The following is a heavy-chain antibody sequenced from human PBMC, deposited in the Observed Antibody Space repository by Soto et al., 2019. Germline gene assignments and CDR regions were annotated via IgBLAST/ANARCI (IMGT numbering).Heavy chain of an antibody. CDR2: FDPEDGET. V-gene: IGHV1-24*01. CDR3: ATSSRGYCSGGSCPNWFDP. CDR1: GYTLTELS. Sequence: ASVKVSCKVSGYTLTELSMHWVRQAPGKGLEWMGGFDPEDGETIYAQKFQGRVTMTEDTSTDTAYMELSSLRSEDTAVYYCATSSRGYCSGGSCPNWFDPWGQGTPVTVSS. D-gene: IGHD2-15*01. J-gene: IGHJ5*02.